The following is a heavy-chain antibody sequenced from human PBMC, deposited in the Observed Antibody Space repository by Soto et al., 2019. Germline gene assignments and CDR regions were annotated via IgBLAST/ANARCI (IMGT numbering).Heavy chain of an antibody. CDR1: GFKFSSYA. D-gene: IGHD3-10*01. CDR2: ISGSGGST. Sequence: GGSLRLSCAASGFKFSSYAMSWVRQAQGKGLEWVSAISGSGGSTYYADSVKGRFTISRDNSKNTLYLQMNSLRAEDTAVYYCAKGLYGSGSYIVDYWGQGTLVTVSS. CDR3: AKGLYGSGSYIVDY. V-gene: IGHV3-23*01. J-gene: IGHJ4*02.